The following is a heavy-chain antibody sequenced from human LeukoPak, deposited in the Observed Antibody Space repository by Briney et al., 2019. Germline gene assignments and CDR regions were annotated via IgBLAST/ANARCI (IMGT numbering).Heavy chain of an antibody. CDR3: ATPHPCGSGSYYNEYAFDI. J-gene: IGHJ3*02. V-gene: IGHV1-2*02. D-gene: IGHD3-10*01. CDR2: INPNSGGT. CDR1: GYTFTGYY. Sequence: GASVKVSCKASGYTFTGYYMHWVRQAPGQGLEWMGWINPNSGGTNYAQKFRGRVTMTEDTSTDTAYMELSSLRSEDTAVYYCATPHPCGSGSYYNEYAFDIWGQGTMVTVSS.